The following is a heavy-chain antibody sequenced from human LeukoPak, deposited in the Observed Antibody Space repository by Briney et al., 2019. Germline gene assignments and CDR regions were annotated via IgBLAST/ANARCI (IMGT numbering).Heavy chain of an antibody. CDR3: ARTKYSSSIGWFDP. Sequence: SETLSLTCAVYGGSFSGYYWSWIRQPPGKRLEWIGEINHSGSTNYNPSLKSRVTISVDTSKNQFSLKLSSVTAADTAVYYCARTKYSSSIGWFDPWGQGTLVTVSS. CDR2: INHSGST. J-gene: IGHJ5*02. CDR1: GGSFSGYY. D-gene: IGHD6-6*01. V-gene: IGHV4-34*01.